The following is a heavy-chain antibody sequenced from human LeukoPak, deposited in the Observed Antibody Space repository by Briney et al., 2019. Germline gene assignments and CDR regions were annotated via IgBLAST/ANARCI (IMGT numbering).Heavy chain of an antibody. V-gene: IGHV3-53*01. CDR2: IYSGGST. Sequence: PGGCLRLSSAASGFAVSSNYMSWVRRAPGKGLEWVSVIYSGGSTYYADSVKGRFTISRDNAKTSLYLQMNSLRAEDTAVYYCARSLWPEDYWGQGTLVTVSS. D-gene: IGHD5-18*01. CDR1: GFAVSSNY. CDR3: ARSLWPEDY. J-gene: IGHJ4*02.